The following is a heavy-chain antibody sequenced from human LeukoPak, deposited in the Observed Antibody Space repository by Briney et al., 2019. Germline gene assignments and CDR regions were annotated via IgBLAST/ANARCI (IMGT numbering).Heavy chain of an antibody. D-gene: IGHD4-17*01. Sequence: PVGSLRLSCAASGFTFDDYTMHWVRQAPGKGLEWVSLISWDGGSTYYADSVKGRFTISRDNSKNSLYLQMNSLRTEDTALYYCAKEGHYDEGGLDYWGQGTLVTVSS. CDR1: GFTFDDYT. V-gene: IGHV3-43*01. CDR3: AKEGHYDEGGLDY. J-gene: IGHJ4*02. CDR2: ISWDGGST.